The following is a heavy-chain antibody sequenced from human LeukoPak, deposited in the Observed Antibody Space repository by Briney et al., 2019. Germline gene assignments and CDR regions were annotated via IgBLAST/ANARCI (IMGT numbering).Heavy chain of an antibody. V-gene: IGHV1-46*01. Sequence: VASVKVSCKSSGYTFTDYYLHWIRQAPGQGLEWMGLINPSGGSTSYAQKFQGRVPMTRDTSTSTVYMELSSLRSEATAVYYCARGHRGLWFGEWWGQGTLVTVSS. CDR1: GYTFTDYY. CDR3: ARGHRGLWFGEW. D-gene: IGHD3-10*01. CDR2: INPSGGST. J-gene: IGHJ4*02.